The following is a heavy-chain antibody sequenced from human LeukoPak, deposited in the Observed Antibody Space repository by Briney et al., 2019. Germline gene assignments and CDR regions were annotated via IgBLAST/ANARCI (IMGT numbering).Heavy chain of an antibody. D-gene: IGHD5-18*01. V-gene: IGHV4-39*07. Sequence: SETLSLTCTVSGGSISSSSHYWGWIRQPPGKGLEWIGNIYYSGSTHYNSSLKSRVTISVDTSKNQFSLELSSVTAADTAVYYCAREGLWLSYFDYWGQGTLVTVSS. J-gene: IGHJ4*02. CDR2: IYYSGST. CDR1: GGSISSSSHY. CDR3: AREGLWLSYFDY.